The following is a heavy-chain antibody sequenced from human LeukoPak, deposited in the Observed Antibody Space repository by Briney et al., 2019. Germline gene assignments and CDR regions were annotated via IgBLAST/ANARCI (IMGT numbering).Heavy chain of an antibody. CDR3: ARLAATKPRYYYYGMDV. CDR1: GGSISSYY. Sequence: SETLSLTCTVSGGSISSYYWSWIRQPPGKGLEWIGYIYYSGSTNYNPSLKSRVTISVDTSKNQFSLKLSSVTAADTAVYYCARLAATKPRYYYYGMDVWGQGTTVTVSS. J-gene: IGHJ6*02. CDR2: IYYSGST. V-gene: IGHV4-59*01.